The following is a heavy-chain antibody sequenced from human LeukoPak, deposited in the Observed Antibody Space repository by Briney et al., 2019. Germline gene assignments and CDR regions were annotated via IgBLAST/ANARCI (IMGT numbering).Heavy chain of an antibody. J-gene: IGHJ5*02. Sequence: SETLSLTCTVSGGSISYYWSWIRQPPGKGLEWIGYIYYSGSTNYNPSLKSRVTISVDTSKNQFSLKLSSVTAADTAVYYCARKSGSGRHWFDPWGQGTLVTVSS. D-gene: IGHD3-10*01. CDR1: GGSISYY. CDR2: IYYSGST. V-gene: IGHV4-59*01. CDR3: ARKSGSGRHWFDP.